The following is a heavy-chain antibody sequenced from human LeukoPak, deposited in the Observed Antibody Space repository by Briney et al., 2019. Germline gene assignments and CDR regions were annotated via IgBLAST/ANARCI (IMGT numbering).Heavy chain of an antibody. CDR2: IYTSGTT. CDR1: GGSISNYY. CDR3: ARFSRIAAAFDY. Sequence: SETLSLTCTVSGGSISNYYWSWIRQPAGKGLEWIGRIYTSGTTHYNPSLKSRVTISVDTSKNQFSLNLSSVTAADTAVYYCARFSRIAAAFDYWGLGTLVTVSS. V-gene: IGHV4-4*07. D-gene: IGHD6-13*01. J-gene: IGHJ4*02.